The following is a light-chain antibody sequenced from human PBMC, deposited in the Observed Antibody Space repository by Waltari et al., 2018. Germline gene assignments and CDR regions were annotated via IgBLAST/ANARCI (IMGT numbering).Light chain of an antibody. V-gene: IGLV3-19*01. J-gene: IGLJ2*01. Sequence: SELTQDAAVSVALGQTVRMTCQGDSLRSYYASRYRQKPGQAPVLVIYGKNNRPSGIPDRFSGPSAGNTASLTITGAQAEDEADYYCNSRDSSGNPVVFGGGTKLTVL. CDR2: GKN. CDR3: NSRDSSGNPVV. CDR1: SLRSYY.